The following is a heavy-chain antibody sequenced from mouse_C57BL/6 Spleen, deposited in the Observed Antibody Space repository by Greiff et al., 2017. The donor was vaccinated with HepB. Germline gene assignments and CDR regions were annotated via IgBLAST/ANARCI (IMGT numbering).Heavy chain of an antibody. J-gene: IGHJ4*01. D-gene: IGHD2-4*01. V-gene: IGHV8-8*01. Sequence: QVQLKECGPGILQPSQTLSLTCSFSGFSLSTFGMGVGWIRQPSGKGLEWLAHIWWDDDKYYNPALKSRLTISKDTSKNQVFLKIANVDTADTATYYCARIYDYDGDYYAMDYWGQGTSVTVSS. CDR2: IWWDDDK. CDR1: GFSLSTFGMG. CDR3: ARIYDYDGDYYAMDY.